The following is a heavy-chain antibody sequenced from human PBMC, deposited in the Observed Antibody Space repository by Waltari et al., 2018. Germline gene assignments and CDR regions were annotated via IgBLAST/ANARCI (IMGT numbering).Heavy chain of an antibody. CDR2: IYHSGNS. CDR3: ARDLDTSGWQLV. J-gene: IGHJ4*02. Sequence: QVQLQESGPGLVKPSGTLSLTCAVSGGSISNTNWWSWVRQPPGKGLEWIGEIYHSGNSNYNPSLKSRVTISVDKSKNQFSLKLTSVTAADTAVYYWARDLDTSGWQLVWGQGTLVTVSS. D-gene: IGHD6-19*01. CDR1: GGSISNTNW. V-gene: IGHV4-4*02.